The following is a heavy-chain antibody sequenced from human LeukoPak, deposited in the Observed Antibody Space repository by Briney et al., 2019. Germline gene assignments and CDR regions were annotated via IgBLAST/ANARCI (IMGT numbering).Heavy chain of an antibody. CDR3: AKGGVLDY. J-gene: IGHJ4*02. Sequence: PGGSLRLSCAASGFTFSSYWMSWVRQAPGKGLEWVANIKQDGSEKYYADSVKGRFTISRDNSKNTLYLQMNSLRAEDTAVYYCAKGGVLDYWGQGTLVTVSS. CDR1: GFTFSSYW. CDR2: IKQDGSEK. V-gene: IGHV3-7*01. D-gene: IGHD1-26*01.